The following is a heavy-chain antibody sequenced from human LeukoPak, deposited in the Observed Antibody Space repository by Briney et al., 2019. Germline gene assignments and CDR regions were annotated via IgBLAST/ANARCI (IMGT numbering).Heavy chain of an antibody. D-gene: IGHD3-16*02. CDR2: IKRDGSEK. J-gene: IGHJ6*03. CDR1: GFTFTTYW. Sequence: GGSLRLSCVGSGFTFTTYWMSWVRQAPGKGQEWVANIKRDGSEKYHVDSVKGRFTISRDNANNSLYLQMNSLRAEDTAVYYCARDPGSAFGGVIVKVYYYYMDVWGKGTTVTVSS. V-gene: IGHV3-7*01. CDR3: ARDPGSAFGGVIVKVYYYYMDV.